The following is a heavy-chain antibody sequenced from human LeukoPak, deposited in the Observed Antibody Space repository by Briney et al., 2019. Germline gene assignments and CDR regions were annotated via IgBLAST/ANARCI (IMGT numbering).Heavy chain of an antibody. Sequence: GGSLRLSCVASGFTFGNSAMGWLRQAPGRRPEWVSSLTASGDTTYYVDSVKGRFAISRDNSRNTLYLHMNSLRVDDTAVYYCVVAPKYYFDYWGQGTLVTVSS. CDR3: VVAPKYYFDY. V-gene: IGHV3-23*01. J-gene: IGHJ4*02. CDR2: LTASGDTT. D-gene: IGHD2-15*01. CDR1: GFTFGNSA.